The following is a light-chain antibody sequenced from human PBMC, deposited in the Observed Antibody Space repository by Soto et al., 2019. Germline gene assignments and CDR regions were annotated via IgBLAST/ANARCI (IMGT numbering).Light chain of an antibody. CDR1: QSVSSYY. J-gene: IGKJ4*01. V-gene: IGKV3-20*01. Sequence: EIVLTHSPGTLSLSPWEIATLSCRASQSVSSYYLAWYRQKPGQAPRLLIYAASSRATGIPDRFSGSGSGTDFTLTISRLEPEDFAMYYCQQYGSSPLTFGGGTKVDIK. CDR3: QQYGSSPLT. CDR2: AAS.